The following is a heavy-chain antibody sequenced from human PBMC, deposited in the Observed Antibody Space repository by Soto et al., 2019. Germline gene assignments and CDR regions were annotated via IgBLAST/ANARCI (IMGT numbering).Heavy chain of an antibody. J-gene: IGHJ4*02. CDR1: GFRVDYYG. CDR3: VKDALTTVAYYFDY. Sequence: LRLSCEVSGFRVDYYGMHWVRQAPWKGLEWIAGISRDSRSISYGASMKGRFTISRDNAKNSLYLQLNSLRADDTAFYYCVKDALTTVAYYFDYWGQGALVTVSS. D-gene: IGHD4-17*01. CDR2: ISRDSRSI. V-gene: IGHV3-9*01.